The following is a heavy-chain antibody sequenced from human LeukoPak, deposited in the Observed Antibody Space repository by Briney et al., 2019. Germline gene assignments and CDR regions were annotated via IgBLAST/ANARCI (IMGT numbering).Heavy chain of an antibody. CDR3: ARVDYYDSSGYHDAFDI. CDR1: GGSISSYY. Sequence: PSETLSLTCTVSGGSISSYYWSWIRQPPGKGLEWIGYIYYSGSTNYNPSLKSRVTISVDTSKNQFSLKLSSVTAADTAVYYCARVDYYDSSGYHDAFDIWGQGTMVTVSS. J-gene: IGHJ3*02. D-gene: IGHD3-22*01. V-gene: IGHV4-59*01. CDR2: IYYSGST.